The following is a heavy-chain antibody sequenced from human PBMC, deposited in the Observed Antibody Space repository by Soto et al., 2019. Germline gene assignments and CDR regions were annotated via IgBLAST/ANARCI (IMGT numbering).Heavy chain of an antibody. Sequence: QITLKESGPTLVKPTQTLTLTCTFSGFSLSTSGVGVGWIRQPPGKALEWLALIYWDDDKRYSPSLKSRLTNTKDTSKNQVVLTVTNVDPVDTTTYYCARETRRFFDYWGQGTLVTVSS. CDR3: ARETRRFFDY. J-gene: IGHJ4*02. V-gene: IGHV2-5*02. CDR2: IYWDDDK. CDR1: GFSLSTSGVG. D-gene: IGHD4-17*01.